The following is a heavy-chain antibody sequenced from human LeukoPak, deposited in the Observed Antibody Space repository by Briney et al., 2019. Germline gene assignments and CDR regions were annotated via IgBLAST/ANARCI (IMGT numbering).Heavy chain of an antibody. CDR2: IYSGGNT. CDR3: ARSVGYEWLPADFDY. CDR1: GGSINSGDYY. Sequence: PSETLSLTCTVSGGSINSGDYYWSWIRQPPGKGLEWIGSIYSGGNTFYDPSLKGRLAISADTSKNHFSLRLKSVAAADTAVYYCARSVGYEWLPADFDYWGQGTLVTVSS. V-gene: IGHV4-39*02. J-gene: IGHJ4*02. D-gene: IGHD2-8*02.